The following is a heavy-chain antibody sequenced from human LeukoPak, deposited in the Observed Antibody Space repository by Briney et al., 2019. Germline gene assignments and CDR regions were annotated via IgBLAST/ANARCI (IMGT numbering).Heavy chain of an antibody. CDR1: GFTFSSYA. J-gene: IGHJ4*02. V-gene: IGHV3-30*04. CDR3: ARDPVATINYFDY. Sequence: PGGSLRLSCAAAGFTFSSYAMHWVRQAPGKGLEWVAVISYDGSNKYYADSVKGRFTISRDNSKNTLYLQMNSLRAEDTAVYYFARDPVATINYFDYWGQGTLVTVSS. D-gene: IGHD5-12*01. CDR2: ISYDGSNK.